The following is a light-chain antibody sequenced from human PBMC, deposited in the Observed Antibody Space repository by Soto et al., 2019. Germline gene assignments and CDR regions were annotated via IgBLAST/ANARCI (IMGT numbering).Light chain of an antibody. CDR3: LKHKIYPRT. J-gene: IGKJ1*01. CDR1: QDFSNY. Sequence: QLTQSPSFLSASIGDRVTITCRASQDFSNYLAWYQQKPGEAPKLLIYVASTLHSGLPSRFSGSGSGTEFTRTISSLQPEDFATYSCLKHKIYPRTVGQGTKV. CDR2: VAS. V-gene: IGKV1-9*01.